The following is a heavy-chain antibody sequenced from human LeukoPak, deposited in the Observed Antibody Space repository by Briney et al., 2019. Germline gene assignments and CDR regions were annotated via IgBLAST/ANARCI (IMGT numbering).Heavy chain of an antibody. J-gene: IGHJ4*02. CDR1: GGSISSYY. CDR3: ARGAGVWGSYRHTIDY. CDR2: IYYSGST. V-gene: IGHV4-59*01. Sequence: SETLSLTCTVSGGSISSYYWSWIRQPPGKGLEWIGYIYYSGSTNYNPSLKSRVTISVDTSKNQSSLKLSSVTAADTAVYYCARGAGVWGSYRHTIDYWGQGTLVTVSS. D-gene: IGHD3-16*02.